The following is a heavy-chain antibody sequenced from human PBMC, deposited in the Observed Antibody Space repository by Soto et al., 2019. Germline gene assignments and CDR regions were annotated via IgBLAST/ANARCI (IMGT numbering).Heavy chain of an antibody. CDR3: ARFDSLAGDIVDY. CDR2: INHSGST. CDR1: GGSFSGYY. Sequence: KSSETLSLTCAVYGGSFSGYYWSWIRQPPGKGLEWIGEINHSGSTNYNPSLKSRVTISVDTSKNQFSLKLSSVTAADTAVDYCARFDSLAGDIVDYWGQGTLVTVSS. V-gene: IGHV4-34*01. D-gene: IGHD3-16*01. J-gene: IGHJ4*02.